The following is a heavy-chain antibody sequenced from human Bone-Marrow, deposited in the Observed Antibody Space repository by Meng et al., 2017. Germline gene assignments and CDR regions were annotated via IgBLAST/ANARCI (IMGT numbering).Heavy chain of an antibody. V-gene: IGHV3-48*03. CDR1: GFTFSTSE. CDR2: ISTKGTSI. Sequence: GESLKISCAASGFTFSTSEMNWVRQAPGKGLEWVSYISTKGTSIYYADSVKGRFTISRDNSKNTLYLQMNSLRAEDTAVYYCARDREWYSSSWYVFDYWGQGTLVTVSS. D-gene: IGHD6-13*01. CDR3: ARDREWYSSSWYVFDY. J-gene: IGHJ4*02.